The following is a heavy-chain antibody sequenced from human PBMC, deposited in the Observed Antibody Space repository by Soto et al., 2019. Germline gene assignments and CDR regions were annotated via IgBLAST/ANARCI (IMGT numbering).Heavy chain of an antibody. J-gene: IGHJ3*02. D-gene: IGHD5-12*01. CDR3: ARVYAGSWSGHDNSGVFDI. CDR1: GGTFSSYT. V-gene: IGHV1-69*08. Sequence: SVKVYCKASGGTFSSYTISWVRQAPGQGLEWMGRIIPIVGRANYAQKIQARVTMTRDTSTSTVYMELSSLRSDDTAVYFCARVYAGSWSGHDNSGVFDIWGQGTMVTVSS. CDR2: IIPIVGRA.